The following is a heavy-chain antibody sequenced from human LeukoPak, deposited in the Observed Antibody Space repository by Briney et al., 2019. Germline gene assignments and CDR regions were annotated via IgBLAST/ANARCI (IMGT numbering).Heavy chain of an antibody. Sequence: ASVKVSCKASGYTFTSYYMHWVRQAPGQGLEWMGIINPSGGSTSYAQKFQGRVTMTRDTSTSTVYMELSSLRSEDTAVYYCARDRLEAVAGTHWFDPWGQGTLVTVSS. CDR1: GYTFTSYY. CDR2: INPSGGST. V-gene: IGHV1-46*01. J-gene: IGHJ5*02. CDR3: ARDRLEAVAGTHWFDP. D-gene: IGHD6-19*01.